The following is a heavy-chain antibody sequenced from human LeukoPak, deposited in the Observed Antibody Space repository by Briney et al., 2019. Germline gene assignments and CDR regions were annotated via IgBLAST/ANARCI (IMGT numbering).Heavy chain of an antibody. CDR1: GGTFSSYA. V-gene: IGHV1-69*04. CDR2: IIPILGIA. CDR3: VRRLQLAYFDY. Sequence: ASVKVSCKASGGTFSSYAISWVRQAPGQGLEWMGRIIPILGIANYAQKFQGRVTTTADKSTSTAYMELSSLRSEDTAVYYCVRRLQLAYFDYWGQGTLVTVSS. J-gene: IGHJ4*02. D-gene: IGHD5-24*01.